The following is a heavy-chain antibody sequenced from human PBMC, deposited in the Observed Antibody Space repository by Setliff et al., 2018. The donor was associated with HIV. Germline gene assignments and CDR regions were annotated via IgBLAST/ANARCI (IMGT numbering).Heavy chain of an antibody. CDR1: GFTFSTYG. Sequence: HPGGSLRLSCEASGFTFSTYGMNWVRHVPGKGLEWVAQISSSGSVNIFYADSVKGRFTISRDNAKNTLYLQMNSMRAEDTAVYYCAKDRYYDSSGSPFDYWGQGTLVTVSS. D-gene: IGHD3-22*01. V-gene: IGHV3-48*04. J-gene: IGHJ4*02. CDR3: AKDRYYDSSGSPFDY. CDR2: ISSSGSVNI.